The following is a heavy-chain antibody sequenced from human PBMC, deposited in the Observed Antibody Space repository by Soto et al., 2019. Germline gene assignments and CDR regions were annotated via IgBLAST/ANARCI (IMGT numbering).Heavy chain of an antibody. CDR2: ISGGGDTT. CDR1: GFTFNNYA. V-gene: IGHV3-23*01. D-gene: IGHD3-10*01. Sequence: EVQLLESRGGLVQPGGSLRLSCAASGFTFNNYAMTWVRQAPGKGLEWVSAISGGGDTTSYADSVKGRFTVSRDGSKSSLYLQMSSLRAEDTAVYCCAKGRGGSGSLTPRVDFWGQGTLVTVSS. J-gene: IGHJ4*02. CDR3: AKGRGGSGSLTPRVDF.